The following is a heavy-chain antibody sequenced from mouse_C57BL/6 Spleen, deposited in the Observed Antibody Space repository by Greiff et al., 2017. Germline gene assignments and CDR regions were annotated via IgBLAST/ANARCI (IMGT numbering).Heavy chain of an antibody. CDR1: GYTFTGYW. Sequence: LQQSGAELMKPGASVKLSCKATGYTFTGYWIEWVKQRPGHGLEWIGEILPGSGSTNYNEKFKGKATFTADTSSNTAYMQLSSLTTEDSAIYYCARKGIYYDYDAFGDYWGQGTTLTVSS. CDR2: ILPGSGST. D-gene: IGHD2-4*01. J-gene: IGHJ2*01. CDR3: ARKGIYYDYDAFGDY. V-gene: IGHV1-9*01.